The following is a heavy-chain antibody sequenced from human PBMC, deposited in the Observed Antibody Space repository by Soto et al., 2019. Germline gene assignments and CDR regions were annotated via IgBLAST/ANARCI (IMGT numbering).Heavy chain of an antibody. J-gene: IGHJ5*02. Sequence: QVQLQESGPGLVKPSGTLSLTCAVSSGSISSSNWWSWVRQPPGKGLEWIGEIYHSGSTNYNPSLKGRVTISVDKSKNQFSLKLSSVTAADTAVYYCARGPHSSGWQPVGFDPWGQGTLVTVS. V-gene: IGHV4-4*02. CDR3: ARGPHSSGWQPVGFDP. CDR1: SGSISSSNW. CDR2: IYHSGST. D-gene: IGHD6-19*01.